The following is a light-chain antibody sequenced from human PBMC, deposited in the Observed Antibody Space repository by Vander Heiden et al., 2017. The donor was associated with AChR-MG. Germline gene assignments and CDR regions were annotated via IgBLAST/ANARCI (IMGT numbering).Light chain of an antibody. CDR1: QSLLHSNGYNY. J-gene: IGKJ4*01. V-gene: IGKV2-28*01. CDR3: RQVLQPPPI. Sequence: DIVMTQFPLSLPVTPGEPASISCRSSQSLLHSNGYNYLDWYLQKPGQSPQLLIYLGSNRASGVPDRFSGSGSGTDFTLKISRVEAEDVGVYYCRQVLQPPPIFGGRTRVEIK. CDR2: LGS.